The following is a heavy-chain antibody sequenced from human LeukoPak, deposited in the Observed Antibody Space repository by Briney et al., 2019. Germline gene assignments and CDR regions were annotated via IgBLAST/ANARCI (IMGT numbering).Heavy chain of an antibody. V-gene: IGHV1-2*02. CDR3: AKDRAYVGTMMDGFDT. J-gene: IGHJ3*02. Sequence: GASVKVSCKTSGFTFITYYIHWVRQAPGQGLEWVGWINPKSGDTKYAQKFRGRVNMTRDTSINTAYMELTWLRSDDTAVYYCAKDRAYVGTMMDGFDTWGQGTKVTVSP. CDR1: GFTFITYY. D-gene: IGHD5-12*01. CDR2: INPKSGDT.